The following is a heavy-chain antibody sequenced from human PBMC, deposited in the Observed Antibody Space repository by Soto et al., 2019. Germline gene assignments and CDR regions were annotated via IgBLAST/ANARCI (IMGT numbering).Heavy chain of an antibody. Sequence: GGSLRLCCAASGFTFSIYSMKWVRQASGKGLEWVSSISSSSSYIYYADSVKGRFTISRDNAKNSLYLQMNSLRAEDTAVYYCAISLLWFGELPKDFDYSGPATLV. J-gene: IGHJ4*02. V-gene: IGHV3-21*01. CDR2: ISSSSSYI. CDR1: GFTFSIYS. D-gene: IGHD3-10*01. CDR3: AISLLWFGELPKDFDY.